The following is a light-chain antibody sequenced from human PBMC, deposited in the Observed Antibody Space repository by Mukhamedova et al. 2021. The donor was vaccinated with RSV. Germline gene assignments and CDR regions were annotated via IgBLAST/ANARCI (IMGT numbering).Light chain of an antibody. J-gene: IGKJ3*01. V-gene: IGKV4-1*01. CDR1: KNY. CDR2: WAS. CDR3: QQYYTTPFT. Sequence: KNYVAWYQQKPGQPPKLLIYWASTRESGVPDRISGSGSGTDFTLTISSLQAEAVAVYYCQQYYTTPFTFGPGTKVDI.